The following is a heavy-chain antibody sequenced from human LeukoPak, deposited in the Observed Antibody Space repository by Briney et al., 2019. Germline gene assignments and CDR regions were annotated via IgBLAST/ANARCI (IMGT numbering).Heavy chain of an antibody. CDR2: FYHSGTT. CDR3: ARDRLRIAVAGKNWFDP. J-gene: IGHJ5*02. Sequence: SETLSLTCTVSGYSINSGYYWGWIRPPPGKGLEWIGTFYHSGTTYYNPSLTSRVTISLDTSKNQFSLKLSSVTAADTAVYYCARDRLRIAVAGKNWFDPWGQGTLVTVSS. CDR1: GYSINSGYY. D-gene: IGHD6-19*01. V-gene: IGHV4-38-2*02.